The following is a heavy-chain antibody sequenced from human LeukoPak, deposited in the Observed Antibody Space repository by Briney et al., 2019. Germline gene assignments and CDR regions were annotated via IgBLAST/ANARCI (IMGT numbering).Heavy chain of an antibody. V-gene: IGHV3-23*01. CDR1: GFTFSGYA. Sequence: GGSLRLSCAASGFTFSGYAMGWVGQAPGKGLEWGSALSGSGANTYYADSVKGRFTISRDNSQNTLYLQMNSLRAEDTAVYYCAKQPSGWYYYFDYWGQGTLVTVSS. CDR3: AKQPSGWYYYFDY. D-gene: IGHD6-19*01. CDR2: LSGSGANT. J-gene: IGHJ4*02.